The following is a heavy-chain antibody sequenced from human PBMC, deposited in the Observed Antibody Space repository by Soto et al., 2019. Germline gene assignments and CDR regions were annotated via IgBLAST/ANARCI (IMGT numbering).Heavy chain of an antibody. CDR1: GCAISGYC. J-gene: IGHJ5*02. D-gene: IGHD3-3*01. CDR2: IYSSGGT. CDR3: ARGQRFSDSFAP. V-gene: IGHV4-4*07. Sequence: AETLSLTCTVSGCAISGYCWTWIRQSAGKGLEWIGRIYSSGGTKYNPSLKSRVTMSLDTSKNQFSLRLSSVTAADTAVYYCARGQRFSDSFAPWGQGTLVTVSS.